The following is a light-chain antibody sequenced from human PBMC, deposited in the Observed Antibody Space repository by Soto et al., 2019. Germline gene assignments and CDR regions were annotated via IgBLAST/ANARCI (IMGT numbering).Light chain of an antibody. CDR3: QQYNSNSRT. Sequence: DIQMTQSPCPLSASVGYRVTFACFSSQSISNWLAWYQQKPGKAPKLLIYDASSLERGVPSRFSGSGSGTEFTLTISRLQSEDFATYYCQQYNSNSRTFGQGSKVDIK. J-gene: IGKJ1*01. CDR1: QSISNW. CDR2: DAS. V-gene: IGKV1-5*01.